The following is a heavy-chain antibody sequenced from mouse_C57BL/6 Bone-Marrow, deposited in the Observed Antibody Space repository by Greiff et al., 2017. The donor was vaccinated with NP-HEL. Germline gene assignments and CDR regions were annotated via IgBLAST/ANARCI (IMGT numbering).Heavy chain of an antibody. V-gene: IGHV3-6*01. CDR2: ISYDGSN. J-gene: IGHJ3*01. D-gene: IGHD2-4*01. CDR3: ARDDYDAAWFAY. Sequence: EVKLLESGPGLVKPSQSLSLTCSVTGYSITSGYYWNWIRQFPGNKLEWMGYISYDGSNNYNPSLKNRISITRDTSKNQFFLKLNSVTTEDTATYYCARDDYDAAWFAYWGQGTLVTVSA. CDR1: GYSITSGYY.